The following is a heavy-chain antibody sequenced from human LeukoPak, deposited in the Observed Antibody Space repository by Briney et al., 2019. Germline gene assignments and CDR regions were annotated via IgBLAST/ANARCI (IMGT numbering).Heavy chain of an antibody. D-gene: IGHD6-13*01. CDR2: ISYDGSNK. CDR3: ARIGYSSNCLDY. V-gene: IGHV3-30-3*01. Sequence: GGSLRLSCAASGFTFSSYAMHWVRQAPGKGLEWVAVISYDGSNKYYADSVKGRFTISRDNSKNTLYLQMNSLRVEDTAMYYCARIGYSSNCLDYWGQGTLVTVSS. J-gene: IGHJ4*02. CDR1: GFTFSSYA.